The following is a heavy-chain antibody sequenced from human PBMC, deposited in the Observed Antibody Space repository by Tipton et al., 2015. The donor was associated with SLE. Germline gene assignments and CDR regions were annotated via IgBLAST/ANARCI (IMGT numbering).Heavy chain of an antibody. Sequence: LRLSCTVSGASISTYFWSWIRQPPGKGLEWIGYIYYSGSTNYNPSLKSRVTISLDTSKNQFSLRWSSLTAADTAVYYCARHVVGLGGNGGVFDYWGQGILVTVSS. CDR1: GASISTYF. D-gene: IGHD2-15*01. CDR3: ARHVVGLGGNGGVFDY. J-gene: IGHJ4*02. V-gene: IGHV4-59*08. CDR2: IYYSGST.